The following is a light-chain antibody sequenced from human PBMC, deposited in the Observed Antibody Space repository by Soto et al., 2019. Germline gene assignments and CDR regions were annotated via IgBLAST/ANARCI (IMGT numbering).Light chain of an antibody. J-gene: IGLJ1*01. CDR2: EVS. CDR3: SLYTSSTFYV. V-gene: IGLV2-18*01. Sequence: QSSLPQPPSVSGSPGQSVTISFSGTSSDVGYYNRVSWYQQPPGSAPKLLIYEVSNRPSGVPDRFSGSKSGNTASLTISGLQAEDKADYYCSLYTSSTFYVFGTGTKV. CDR1: SSDVGYYNR.